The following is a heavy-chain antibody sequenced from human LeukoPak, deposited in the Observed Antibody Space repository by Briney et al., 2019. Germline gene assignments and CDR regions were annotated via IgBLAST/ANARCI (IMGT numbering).Heavy chain of an antibody. V-gene: IGHV4-30-4*01. J-gene: IGHJ4*02. CDR1: SGSITGGDYH. CDR3: ARGITVAALDS. CDR2: VYHSGAT. Sequence: PSETLSLTCTVSSGSITGGDYHWSWIGQPPGKGLEWMGYVYHSGATHYSPSLKSRVAMSVETSKKQFSLKLSSVTAADTAVYYCARGITVAALDSWGQGTLVTVSS. D-gene: IGHD6-19*01.